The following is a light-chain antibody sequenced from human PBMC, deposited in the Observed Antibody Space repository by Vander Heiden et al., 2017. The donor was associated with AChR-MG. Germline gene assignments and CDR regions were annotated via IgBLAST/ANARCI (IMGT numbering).Light chain of an antibody. CDR3: HQDDYWPYT. J-gene: IGKJ2*01. CDR1: ESVGSK. CDR2: AAS. V-gene: IGKV3-15*01. Sequence: ETVMNQFPATLSVSPGERVTLSCRASESVGSKVAWYQQTPGQPPRLLIYAASTRATGIPARFSGSESGTEFTLTITSLQSEDLAVYYCHQDDYWPYTFGQGTKLEIK.